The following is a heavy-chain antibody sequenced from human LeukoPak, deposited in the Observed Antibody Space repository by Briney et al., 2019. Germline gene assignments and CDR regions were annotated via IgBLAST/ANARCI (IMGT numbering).Heavy chain of an antibody. CDR2: IYYSGST. V-gene: IGHV4-39*07. CDR1: GGSISSSSYY. CDR3: ARDSSGWSYRGTFDY. J-gene: IGHJ4*02. Sequence: SETLSLTCTVSGGSISSSSYYWGWIRQPPGKGLEWIGSIYYSGSTYYNPSLKSRVTISVDTSKNQFSLKLSSVTAADTAVYYCARDSSGWSYRGTFDYWGQGTLVTVSS. D-gene: IGHD6-19*01.